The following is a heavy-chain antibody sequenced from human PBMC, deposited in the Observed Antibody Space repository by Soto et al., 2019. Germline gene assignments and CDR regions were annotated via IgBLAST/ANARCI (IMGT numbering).Heavy chain of an antibody. Sequence: GSLRLSCAASGFTFSSYAMSWVRQAPGKGLEWVSAISGSGGSTYYADSVKGRFTISRDNSKNTLYLQMNSLRAEDTAVYYCAKGTAVAGNYYYYGMDVWGQGTTVTVS. CDR2: ISGSGGST. CDR1: GFTFSSYA. V-gene: IGHV3-23*01. D-gene: IGHD6-19*01. J-gene: IGHJ6*02. CDR3: AKGTAVAGNYYYYGMDV.